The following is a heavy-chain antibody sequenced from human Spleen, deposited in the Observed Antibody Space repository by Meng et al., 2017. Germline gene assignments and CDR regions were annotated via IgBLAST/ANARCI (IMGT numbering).Heavy chain of an antibody. V-gene: IGHV3-73*01. Sequence: EGQLLGAGGGLGQPGGSLRLCCVGSGFTFGSFAMAWVRQASGKGLEWVGRIETKPNNYATSYAASVRGRFTISRDDSKNTAYLEMNSLKTEDTALYYCTIYTSGHIWGQGTMVTVSS. D-gene: IGHD6-19*01. CDR2: IETKPNNYAT. J-gene: IGHJ3*02. CDR1: GFTFGSFA. CDR3: TIYTSGHI.